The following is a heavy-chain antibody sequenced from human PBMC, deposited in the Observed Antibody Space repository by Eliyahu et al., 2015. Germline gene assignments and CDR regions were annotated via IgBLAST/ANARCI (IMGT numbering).Heavy chain of an antibody. J-gene: IGHJ4*02. V-gene: IGHV4-39*01. D-gene: IGHD6-19*01. CDR3: ARSPEAVAFDY. Sequence: QLQLQESGPGLVKPSETLSLTCTVSXXXISSSSYXWGWIRQPPGKGLEWIGSIYYSGSTYYNPSLKSRVTISVDTSKNQFSLKLSSVTAADTAVYYCARSPEAVAFDYWGQGTLVTVSS. CDR2: IYYSGST. CDR1: XXXISSSSYX.